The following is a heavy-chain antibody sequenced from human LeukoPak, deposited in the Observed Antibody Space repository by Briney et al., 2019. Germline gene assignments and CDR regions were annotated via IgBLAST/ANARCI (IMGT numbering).Heavy chain of an antibody. CDR3: ARTHCSGGSCYSNDC. J-gene: IGHJ4*02. CDR1: GFTFSSYS. Sequence: GGSLRLSCAASGFTFSSYSMNWVPQAPGKGLEWVSSISSSSSYIHYADSVKGRFTISRDNAKNSLYLQMNSLRAEDTALYYCARTHCSGGSCYSNDCWGQGTLVTVSS. D-gene: IGHD2-15*01. V-gene: IGHV3-21*01. CDR2: ISSSSSYI.